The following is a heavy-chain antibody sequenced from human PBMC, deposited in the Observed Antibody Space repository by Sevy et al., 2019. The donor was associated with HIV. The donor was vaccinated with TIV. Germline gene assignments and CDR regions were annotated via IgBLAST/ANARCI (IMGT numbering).Heavy chain of an antibody. CDR2: IWYDGSNK. J-gene: IGHJ4*02. CDR3: ARDKLLPVMVSMVRGALSYYFDY. CDR1: AFTFSSYG. Sequence: GGSLRLSCAASAFTFSSYGMHWVRQTPGKGLEWVAVIWYDGSNKYYADSVKGRFTISRDNSKNTLYLQMNSLRAEDTAVYYCARDKLLPVMVSMVRGALSYYFDYWGQRTLVTVSS. D-gene: IGHD3-10*01. V-gene: IGHV3-33*01.